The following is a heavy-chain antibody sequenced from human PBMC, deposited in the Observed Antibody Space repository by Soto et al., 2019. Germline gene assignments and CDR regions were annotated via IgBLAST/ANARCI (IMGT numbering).Heavy chain of an antibody. Sequence: QVQLQQWGAGLLKPSETLSLTCAVYGGSFSGYYWSWIRQPPGKGLEWIGEINHSGSTNYNPSLTSRVTISVDTSKNQFSLKLSSVTAADTAVYYCASSSSTSCCGFVYWGQGTLVTVSS. D-gene: IGHD2-2*01. J-gene: IGHJ4*02. CDR2: INHSGST. V-gene: IGHV4-34*01. CDR3: ASSSSTSCCGFVY. CDR1: GGSFSGYY.